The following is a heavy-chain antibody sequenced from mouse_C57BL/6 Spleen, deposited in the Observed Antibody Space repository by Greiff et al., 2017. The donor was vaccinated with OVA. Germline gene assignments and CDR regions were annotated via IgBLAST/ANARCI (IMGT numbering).Heavy chain of an antibody. D-gene: IGHD2-4*01. CDR1: GYTFTDYY. V-gene: IGHV1-26*01. Sequence: EVQLQQSGPELVKPGASVKISCKASGYTFTDYYMNWVKQSHGKSLEWIGDINPNNGGTSYNQKFKGKATLTVDKSSSTAYMELRSLTSEDSAVDYCAREEDYDGAWFAYWGQGTLVTVSA. CDR3: AREEDYDGAWFAY. J-gene: IGHJ3*01. CDR2: INPNNGGT.